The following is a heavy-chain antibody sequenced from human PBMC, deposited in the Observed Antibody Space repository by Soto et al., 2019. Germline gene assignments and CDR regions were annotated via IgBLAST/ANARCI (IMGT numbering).Heavy chain of an antibody. Sequence: PSETLSLTCAVSGGSISSGGYSWSWIRQPPGKGLEWIGYIYHSGSTYYNPSLKSRVTISVDRSKNQFSLKLSSGTAADTAVYYCAGAARITPLRFLEWSHYGMDVWGQGTTVTVSS. CDR1: GGSISSGGYS. D-gene: IGHD3-3*01. J-gene: IGHJ6*02. CDR2: IYHSGST. V-gene: IGHV4-30-2*01. CDR3: AGAARITPLRFLEWSHYGMDV.